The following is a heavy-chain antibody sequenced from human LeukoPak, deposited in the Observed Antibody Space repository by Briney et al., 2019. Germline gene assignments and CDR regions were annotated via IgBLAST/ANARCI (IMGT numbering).Heavy chain of an antibody. V-gene: IGHV3-23*01. CDR2: ISGSGSRT. CDR1: GFSFSSYA. CDR3: AKSYYSSVPDSWFDP. J-gene: IGHJ5*02. Sequence: PGGSLRLSCAASGFSFSSYAMSWVRQAPGKGLEWVSGISGSGSRTYHADSVKGRFTSSRDNSKNTLYLQMTSLRVEDTAVYYCAKSYYSSVPDSWFDPWGQGTLVTVSS. D-gene: IGHD1-26*01.